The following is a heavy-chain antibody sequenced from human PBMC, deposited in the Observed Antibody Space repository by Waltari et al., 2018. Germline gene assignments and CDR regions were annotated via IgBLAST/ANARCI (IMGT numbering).Heavy chain of an antibody. J-gene: IGHJ5*02. CDR3: ARESVNWFDP. CDR1: VVSISGYS. CDR2: FYSSGST. V-gene: IGHV4-4*07. Sequence: QVQLQESGPGLVKPSETLSLTCTVSVVSISGYSWSWIRQPAGKGLEWIGRFYSSGSTNYNPSLKSRVTMSVDTSKNQFSLKLSSVTAADTAVYYCARESVNWFDPWGQGTLVTVSS.